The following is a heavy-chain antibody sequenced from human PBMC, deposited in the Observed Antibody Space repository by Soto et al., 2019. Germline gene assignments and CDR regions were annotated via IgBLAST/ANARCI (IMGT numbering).Heavy chain of an antibody. Sequence: PSETLSLTCAVSGGSISSSNWWSWVRQPPGKGLEWIGEIYHSGSTNYNPSLKSRVTISVDKSKNQFSLKLSSVTAADTAVYYCAGANVDTYYYYGMDVWGQGTTVTVS. CDR1: GGSISSSNW. D-gene: IGHD5-18*01. CDR2: IYHSGST. V-gene: IGHV4-4*02. J-gene: IGHJ6*02. CDR3: AGANVDTYYYYGMDV.